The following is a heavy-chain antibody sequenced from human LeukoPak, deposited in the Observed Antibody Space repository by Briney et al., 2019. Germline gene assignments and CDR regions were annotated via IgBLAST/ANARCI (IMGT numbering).Heavy chain of an antibody. CDR2: IRGTGGNT. Sequence: GVSLRLYGSASGFTFSSYWMHWVRHAPGKGLEWVSVIRGTGGNTYYADSVKRRFTISRDNSKNTLYLQMNSLRAEDTAVYYCAKDLYGDYGGIDYWGQGTLVTVSS. CDR3: AKDLYGDYGGIDY. V-gene: IGHV3-23*01. D-gene: IGHD4-17*01. CDR1: GFTFSSYW. J-gene: IGHJ4*02.